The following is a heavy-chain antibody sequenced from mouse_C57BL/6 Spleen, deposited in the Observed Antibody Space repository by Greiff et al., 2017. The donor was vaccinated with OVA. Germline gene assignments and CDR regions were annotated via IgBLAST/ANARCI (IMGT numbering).Heavy chain of an antibody. D-gene: IGHD4-1*01. CDR1: GYAFSSYW. J-gene: IGHJ2*01. CDR2: IYPGDGDT. Sequence: QVQLQQSGAELVKPGASVKISCKASGYAFSSYWMNWVKQRPGKGLEWIGQIYPGDGDTNYNGKFKGKATLTADKSSSTAYMQLSSLTSEDSAVYSCARAANWDVFDYWGQGTTLTVSS. CDR3: ARAANWDVFDY. V-gene: IGHV1-80*01.